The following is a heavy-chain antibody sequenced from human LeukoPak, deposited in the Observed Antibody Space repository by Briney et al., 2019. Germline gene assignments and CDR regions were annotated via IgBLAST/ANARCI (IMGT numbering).Heavy chain of an antibody. CDR2: IWYDGSNK. CDR1: GFTFSSYA. CDR3: ARDGPYYDFWSGYWGAPYGMDV. D-gene: IGHD3-3*01. J-gene: IGHJ6*02. Sequence: PGRSLRLSCAASGFTFSSYAMHWVRQAPGKGLEWVAVIWYDGSNKYYADSVKGRFTISRDNSKNTLYLQMNSLRAEDTAVYYCARDGPYYDFWSGYWGAPYGMDVWGQGTTVTVSS. V-gene: IGHV3-33*08.